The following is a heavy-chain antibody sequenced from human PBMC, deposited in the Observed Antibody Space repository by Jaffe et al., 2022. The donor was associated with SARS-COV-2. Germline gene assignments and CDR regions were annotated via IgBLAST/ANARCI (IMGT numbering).Heavy chain of an antibody. CDR2: ISYDGSNK. CDR1: GFTFSSYG. CDR3: AKDEGQRRAYGMDV. J-gene: IGHJ6*02. Sequence: QVQLVESGGGVVQPGRSLRLSCAASGFTFSSYGMHWVRQAPGKGLEWVAVISYDGSNKYYADSVKGRFTISRDNSKNTLYLQMNSLRAEDTAVYYCAKDEGQRRAYGMDVWGQGTTVTVSS. D-gene: IGHD6-25*01. V-gene: IGHV3-30*18.